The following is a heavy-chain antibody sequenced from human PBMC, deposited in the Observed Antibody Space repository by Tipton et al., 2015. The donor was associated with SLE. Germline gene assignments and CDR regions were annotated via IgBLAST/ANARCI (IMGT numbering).Heavy chain of an antibody. CDR1: GGSFSGYY. J-gene: IGHJ6*02. CDR3: ARGPNSRSIAAAGRLGMDV. Sequence: TLSLTCAVYGGSFSGYYWSWIRQPPGKGLEWIGEINHSGSTNYNPPLKSRVTISADTSKNQFSLKLSSVTAADTAVYYCARGPNSRSIAAAGRLGMDVWGQGTAVTVSS. V-gene: IGHV4-34*01. D-gene: IGHD6-13*01. CDR2: INHSGST.